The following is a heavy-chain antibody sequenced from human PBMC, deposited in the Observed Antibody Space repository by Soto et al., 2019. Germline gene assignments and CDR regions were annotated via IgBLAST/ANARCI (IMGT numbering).Heavy chain of an antibody. CDR1: GFMFKSYV. J-gene: IGHJ4*02. V-gene: IGHV3-30*19. Sequence: QLQLVESGGGVVQPGTSLRLSCTASGFMFKSYVMHWVCQAPGKGLEWVALTSYDGNNKYYGDSVKGRFTVSRDNSKNTLHLQMDSLRPEDTALYYCARWGTTGGFDLWGQGTLVSVSS. CDR2: TSYDGNNK. CDR3: ARWGTTGGFDL. D-gene: IGHD3-16*01.